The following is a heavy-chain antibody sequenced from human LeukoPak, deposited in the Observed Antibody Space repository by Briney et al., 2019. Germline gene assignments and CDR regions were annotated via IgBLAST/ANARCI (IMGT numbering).Heavy chain of an antibody. Sequence: SETLSLTCTVSGGSISSYYWSWIRQPPGKGLEWIGYIYYSGSTNYNPSLKSRVTISVDTSKNQFSLKLSSVTAADTAVYYCARVRFLEYLSSYYFDYWGQGTLVTVSS. CDR3: ARVRFLEYLSSYYFDY. D-gene: IGHD3-3*01. CDR1: GGSISSYY. CDR2: IYYSGST. J-gene: IGHJ4*02. V-gene: IGHV4-59*01.